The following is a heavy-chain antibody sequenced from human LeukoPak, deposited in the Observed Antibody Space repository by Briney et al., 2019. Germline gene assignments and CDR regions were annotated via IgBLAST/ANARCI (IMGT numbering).Heavy chain of an antibody. J-gene: IGHJ3*02. V-gene: IGHV3-23*01. CDR2: ISGSGGST. CDR3: AKDGPLGMVRGVGAFDI. D-gene: IGHD3-10*01. CDR1: GFTFSSYA. Sequence: PGGSLRLSCAASGFTFSSYAMSWVRQAPGKGLEWVSAISGSGGSTYYADSVEGRFTISRDNSKNTLYLQMNSLRAEDTAVYYCAKDGPLGMVRGVGAFDIWGQGTMVTVSS.